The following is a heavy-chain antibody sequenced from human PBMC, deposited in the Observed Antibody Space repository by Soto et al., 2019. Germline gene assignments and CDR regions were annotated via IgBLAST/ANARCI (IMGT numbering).Heavy chain of an antibody. CDR1: GGSISTYY. D-gene: IGHD5-18*01. CDR2: IYNRGST. V-gene: IGHV4-59*01. Sequence: QVQLQESGPGLVKPSETLSLTCSVSGGSISTYYWSWIRQSPGKGLEWIGYIYNRGSTNYNPSLESRVAISVNTSKNQFSLQLNSVTADDTAVYYCARDLRGAPYSGLDSWGQGMLVTVSS. J-gene: IGHJ5*01. CDR3: ARDLRGAPYSGLDS.